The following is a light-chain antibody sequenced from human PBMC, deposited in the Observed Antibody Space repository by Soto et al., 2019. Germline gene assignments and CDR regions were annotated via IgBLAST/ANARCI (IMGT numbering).Light chain of an antibody. CDR3: SSSTSSNTFV. CDR2: EVS. J-gene: IGLJ1*01. CDR1: SSDVGGYNY. V-gene: IGLV2-14*01. Sequence: QSALTQPASVSGSPGQSITISCTGTSSDVGGYNYVSWYQQHPGKAPKLMIYEVSNRSSGVSTRFSGSKSGNTASLTISGLQAEDEADYYCSSSTSSNTFVFGTGTKLTVL.